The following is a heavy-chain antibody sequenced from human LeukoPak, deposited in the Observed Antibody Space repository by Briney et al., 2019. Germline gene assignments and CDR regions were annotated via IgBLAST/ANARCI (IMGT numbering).Heavy chain of an antibody. D-gene: IGHD6-19*01. Sequence: PGGSLRLSCAASGFTVSTTYMSWVRQSPGKGLEWVSVIYSGGSTYYADSVKGRFTISRDSSKNTLYLRMNSLRAEDTAVYYCARGDGGSGRGWFDPWGQGTPVTVSS. CDR1: GFTVSTTY. V-gene: IGHV3-53*01. J-gene: IGHJ5*02. CDR2: IYSGGST. CDR3: ARGDGGSGRGWFDP.